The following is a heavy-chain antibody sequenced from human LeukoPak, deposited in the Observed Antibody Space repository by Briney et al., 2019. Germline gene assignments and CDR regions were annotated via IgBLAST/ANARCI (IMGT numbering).Heavy chain of an antibody. D-gene: IGHD3-16*01. CDR1: GFTFSSIW. CDR2: IKHDGSET. CDR3: AKNGGPHGMDV. J-gene: IGHJ6*02. V-gene: IGHV3-7*02. Sequence: PGGSLRPSCATSGFTFSSIWMSWVRQAPGKGLEWVANIKHDGSETNYVDSVKGRFTISRDNAKNSLHLQMNSLRVEDTAVYYCAKNGGPHGMDVWGQGTTVTVSS.